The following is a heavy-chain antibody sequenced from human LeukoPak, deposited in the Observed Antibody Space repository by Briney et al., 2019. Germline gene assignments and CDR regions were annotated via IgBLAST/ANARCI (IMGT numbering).Heavy chain of an antibody. J-gene: IGHJ6*04. D-gene: IGHD3-9*01. CDR2: MSYDGSIK. Sequence: GRSLRLSCAATGFTFRGYGMHWVRQAPGKGLQWVAVMSYDGSIKFYADSVKGRFTISRDNSKNTLYLQMNSLRAEDTAVYYCAKDINENYDVSTGYRYYYGMDVWGKGTTVTVSS. V-gene: IGHV3-30*18. CDR3: AKDINENYDVSTGYRYYYGMDV. CDR1: GFTFRGYG.